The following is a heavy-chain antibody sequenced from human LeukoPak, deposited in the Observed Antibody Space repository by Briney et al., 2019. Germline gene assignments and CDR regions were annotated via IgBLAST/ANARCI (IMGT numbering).Heavy chain of an antibody. CDR1: GFTFSSYG. V-gene: IGHV3-23*01. CDR3: AKSWVSYGVLDY. Sequence: GGSLRLSCAASGFTFSSYGMSWVRQAPGKGLEWVSAISGSGGSTYYADSVKGRFTISRDNSKNTLYLQMNSLRAEDTAVYYCAKSWVSYGVLDYWGQGTLVTVSS. CDR2: ISGSGGST. D-gene: IGHD4-17*01. J-gene: IGHJ4*02.